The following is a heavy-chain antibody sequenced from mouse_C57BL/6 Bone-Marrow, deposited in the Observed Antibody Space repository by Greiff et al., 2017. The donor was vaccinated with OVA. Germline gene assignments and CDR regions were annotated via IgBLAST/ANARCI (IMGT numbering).Heavy chain of an antibody. CDR2: INPEDGDT. Sequence: VQLQQSGAELVRPGASVKLSCTASGFNIKDYYMHWVKQRPEQGLEWIGRINPEDGDTEYAPKFQGKATMTADTSSNTAYLQLSSLTSEDTAVYYCTVYGNYGYFDVWGTGTTVTVSS. CDR3: TVYGNYGYFDV. V-gene: IGHV14-1*01. CDR1: GFNIKDYY. J-gene: IGHJ1*03. D-gene: IGHD2-1*01.